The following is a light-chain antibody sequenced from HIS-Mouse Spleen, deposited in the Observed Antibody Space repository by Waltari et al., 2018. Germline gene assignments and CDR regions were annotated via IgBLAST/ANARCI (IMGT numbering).Light chain of an antibody. V-gene: IGLV1-47*01. J-gene: IGLJ3*02. Sequence: QSVLTQPPSASGTPGQRVTISCSGSSSNIGRNYVYWYQQRPGTAPKLLIYRNNQRPSGVPDRFSGSKSGTSASLAISGLRSEDEADYYCAAWDDSLSGPVFGGGTKLTVL. CDR1: SSNIGRNY. CDR3: AAWDDSLSGPV. CDR2: RNN.